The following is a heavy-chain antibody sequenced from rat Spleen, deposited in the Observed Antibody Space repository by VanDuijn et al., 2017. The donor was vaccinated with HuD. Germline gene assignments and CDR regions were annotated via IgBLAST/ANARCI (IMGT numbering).Heavy chain of an antibody. CDR3: ASVYNNFYWYFDF. D-gene: IGHD1-10*01. CDR2: ISPSGGST. CDR1: GFTFRNYD. J-gene: IGHJ1*01. Sequence: EVQLVESGGGLVQPGRSLKLSCAASGFTFRNYDMAWVRQAPTKGLEWVASISPSGGSTYYRDSVKGRFTVSRDNAKSTLYLQMDSLRSEDTATYYCASVYNNFYWYFDFWGPGTMVTVSS. V-gene: IGHV5-25*01.